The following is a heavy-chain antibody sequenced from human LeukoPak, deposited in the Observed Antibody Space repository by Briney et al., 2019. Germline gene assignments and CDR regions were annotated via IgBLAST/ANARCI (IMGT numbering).Heavy chain of an antibody. J-gene: IGHJ5*02. CDR1: GFTFSSYY. V-gene: IGHV3-30*03. Sequence: PGGSLRHSCVASGFTFSSYYMHWVRQAPGKGLEWVALISDDGTFSDHRDSVKGRFIISRDNARNMLELQMNSLRAEDTAVYYCAREVTENSESKFHPWGHGTLVTV. D-gene: IGHD2-21*01. CDR2: ISDDGTFS. CDR3: AREVTENSESKFHP.